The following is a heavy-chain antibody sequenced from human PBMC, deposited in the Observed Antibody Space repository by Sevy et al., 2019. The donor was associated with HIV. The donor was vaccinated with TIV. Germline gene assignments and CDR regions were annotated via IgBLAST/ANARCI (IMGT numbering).Heavy chain of an antibody. Sequence: SETLSLTCTVSGYSISSGYYWGWIRQPPGKGLEWIGSIYHSGSTYYNPSLKSRFTISVDTSKNQFSLKLSSVTAADTAVYSCARDYSFMITFGGSYFDYWGQGTLVTVSS. CDR1: GYSISSGYY. V-gene: IGHV4-38-2*02. CDR3: ARDYSFMITFGGSYFDY. CDR2: IYHSGST. J-gene: IGHJ4*02. D-gene: IGHD3-16*01.